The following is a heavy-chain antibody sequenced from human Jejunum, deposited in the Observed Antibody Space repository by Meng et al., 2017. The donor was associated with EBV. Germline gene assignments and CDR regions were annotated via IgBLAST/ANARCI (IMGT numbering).Heavy chain of an antibody. CDR3: AKLTRA. CDR2: ITDSGGST. CDR1: GFTFTSHT. Sequence: QLVESGGGLVPPGWSLRLSCAASGFTFTSHTMSWVRQAPGKGLEWVSAITDSGGSTYYTDSVKGRFTISRDNSKNTLYLQMNSLRAEDTAVYYCAKLTRAWGQGTLVTRLL. V-gene: IGHV3-23*04. J-gene: IGHJ5*02.